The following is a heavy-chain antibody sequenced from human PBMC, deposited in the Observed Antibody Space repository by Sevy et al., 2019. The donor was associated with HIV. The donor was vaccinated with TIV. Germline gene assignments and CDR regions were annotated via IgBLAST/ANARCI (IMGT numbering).Heavy chain of an antibody. Sequence: GGSLRLSCAASGFSVSSNFMSWVRQAPGKGLEWVSLIERSGSRYYADSVKGRFSISRDNSKNTLDLQMDSLRADDTAVYFCASGSHTNMAKGWGQGTLVTVSS. D-gene: IGHD5-18*01. CDR1: GFSVSSNF. V-gene: IGHV3-53*01. J-gene: IGHJ4*02. CDR2: IERSGSR. CDR3: ASGSHTNMAKG.